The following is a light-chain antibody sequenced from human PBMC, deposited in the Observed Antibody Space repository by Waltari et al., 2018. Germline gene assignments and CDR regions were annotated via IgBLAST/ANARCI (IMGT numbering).Light chain of an antibody. CDR3: QHYVRLPVT. CDR1: QSVGRT. CDR2: GAS. V-gene: IGKV3-20*01. Sequence: EIVLTQSPGTLSLSPGERATLSCRTSQSVGRTLAWYQQKPGPPPRLLIYGASIRATGIPDRCSGSWSATDFSLTISRLEPEDFAVYYCQHYVRLPVTFGQGTKVEIK. J-gene: IGKJ1*01.